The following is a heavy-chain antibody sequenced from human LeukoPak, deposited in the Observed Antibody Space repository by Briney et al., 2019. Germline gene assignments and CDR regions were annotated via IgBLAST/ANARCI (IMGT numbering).Heavy chain of an antibody. Sequence: RSGGSLRLSCAASGFAFDDYAMNWVRQAPGKGLEWVSGIYWHGGSTGYADSVKGRFTISRDNAKNSLYLQMNSLRAEDTALYYCARELTTVTTLYYYYGMDVWGQGTTVTVSS. CDR1: GFAFDDYA. J-gene: IGHJ6*02. CDR3: ARELTTVTTLYYYYGMDV. V-gene: IGHV3-20*04. D-gene: IGHD4-17*01. CDR2: IYWHGGST.